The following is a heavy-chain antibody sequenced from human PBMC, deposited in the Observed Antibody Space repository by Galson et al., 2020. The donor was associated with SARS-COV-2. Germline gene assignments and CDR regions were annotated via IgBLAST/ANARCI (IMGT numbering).Heavy chain of an antibody. CDR1: GGSFSGYY. CDR3: ARREPWPRLYFDL. Sequence: SETLSLTCAVYGGSFSGYYWSWVRQPPGKGLEWIGEINHSGSTNYNPSLKSRVTISVDSSKSQFSLKLSSVTAADTAVYYCARREPWPRLYFDLWGRGTLVTVSS. J-gene: IGHJ2*01. V-gene: IGHV4-34*01. CDR2: INHSGST. D-gene: IGHD5-12*01.